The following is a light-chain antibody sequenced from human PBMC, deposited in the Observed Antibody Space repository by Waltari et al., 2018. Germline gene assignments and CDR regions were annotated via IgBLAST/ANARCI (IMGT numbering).Light chain of an antibody. V-gene: IGKV4-1*01. CDR1: QSVSYSSNNKNY. CDR2: WAS. J-gene: IGKJ4*01. Sequence: DIVMTQSPDSLAVSLGERAPINCKSSQSVSYSSNNKNYLAWYQQKPGPPPKLLIYWASTRESGVPDRFSGSGSGTDFTLTISSLQAEDVAVYYCQQYYSTPLTFGGGTKVEIK. CDR3: QQYYSTPLT.